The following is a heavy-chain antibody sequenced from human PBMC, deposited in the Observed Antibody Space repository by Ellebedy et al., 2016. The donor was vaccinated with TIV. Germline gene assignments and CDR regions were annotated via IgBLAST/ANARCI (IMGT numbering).Heavy chain of an antibody. J-gene: IGHJ4*02. CDR1: GFTFSTYW. CDR3: AKFLGFCSGATCVIDH. V-gene: IGHV3-74*01. CDR2: INTDGIST. Sequence: GESLKISCAASGFTFSTYWMHWVRQAPGKGLMWVSRINTDGISTGYADSVKGRFTISRDNAKTTLYLQMNSLRAEDTAVYYCAKFLGFCSGATCVIDHWGQGTLVTVSS. D-gene: IGHD2-15*01.